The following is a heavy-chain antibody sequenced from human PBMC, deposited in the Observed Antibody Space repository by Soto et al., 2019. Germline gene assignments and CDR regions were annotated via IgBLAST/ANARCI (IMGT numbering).Heavy chain of an antibody. Sequence: QVQLVQSGAEVKKPGSSVKVSCKASGGTFSSYAISWVRQAPGQGLEWMGGIIPIFGTANYAQKCQGRVTITADESTSTAYMELSSLRSEDTAVYYCATGYSYGYDSYYYYGMDVWGQGTTVTVSS. CDR2: IIPIFGTA. V-gene: IGHV1-69*01. CDR3: ATGYSYGYDSYYYYGMDV. D-gene: IGHD5-18*01. J-gene: IGHJ6*02. CDR1: GGTFSSYA.